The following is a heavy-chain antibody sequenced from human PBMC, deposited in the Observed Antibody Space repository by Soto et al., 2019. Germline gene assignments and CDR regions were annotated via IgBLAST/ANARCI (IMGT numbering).Heavy chain of an antibody. CDR2: ININSAGT. CDR3: ARGSSTSLYKFRGNYYYDMDV. D-gene: IGHD3-10*01. Sequence: ASVKVSCKASGYTFTGYYIHWVRQAPGQGLEWMGWININSAGTNDAQKFQGRVTMTRDTSISTAYMELRRLRSDDTAVYYCARGSSTSLYKFRGNYYYDMDVWGQGTTVTVSS. CDR1: GYTFTGYY. V-gene: IGHV1-2*02. J-gene: IGHJ6*02.